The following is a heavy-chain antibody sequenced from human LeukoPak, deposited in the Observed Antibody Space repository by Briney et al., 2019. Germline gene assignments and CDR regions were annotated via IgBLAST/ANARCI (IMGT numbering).Heavy chain of an antibody. CDR3: ARADYDILTSFPPFDY. Sequence: ASVKVSCKASGYIFTGYYVNWVRQAPGQGPEWVGWINPNSGGTNYAQKFQGRVTMTRDTSISTAYMELSRLRSDDTAVYYCARADYDILTSFPPFDYWGQGTLVTVSS. CDR2: INPNSGGT. J-gene: IGHJ4*02. CDR1: GYIFTGYY. D-gene: IGHD3-9*01. V-gene: IGHV1-2*02.